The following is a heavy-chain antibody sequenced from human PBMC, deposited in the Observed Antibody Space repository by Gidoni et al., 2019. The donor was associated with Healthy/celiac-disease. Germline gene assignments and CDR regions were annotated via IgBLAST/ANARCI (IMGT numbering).Heavy chain of an antibody. J-gene: IGHJ6*02. CDR1: GGSISSSSYY. CDR2: IYYSGST. D-gene: IGHD6-19*01. Sequence: QLQLQESGPGLVKPSETLSLTCTVPGGSISSSSYYWGWIRQPPGKGLAWIGSIYYSGSTYYNPSLKSRVTISVDTSKNQFSLKLSSVTAADTAVYYCAREAVAGTGSYYYYYGMDVWGQGTTVTVSS. CDR3: AREAVAGTGSYYYYYGMDV. V-gene: IGHV4-39*02.